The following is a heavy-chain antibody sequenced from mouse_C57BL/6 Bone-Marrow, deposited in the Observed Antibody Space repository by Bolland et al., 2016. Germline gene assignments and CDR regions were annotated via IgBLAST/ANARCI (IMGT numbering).Heavy chain of an antibody. V-gene: IGHV5-9-1*02. CDR3: TRDRNYYGFAY. J-gene: IGHJ3*01. CDR2: YI. D-gene: IGHD1-1*01. Sequence: YIYYADTVKGRFPISRDNARNTLYLQMSSLKSEDTAMYYCTRDRNYYGFAYWGQGTLV.